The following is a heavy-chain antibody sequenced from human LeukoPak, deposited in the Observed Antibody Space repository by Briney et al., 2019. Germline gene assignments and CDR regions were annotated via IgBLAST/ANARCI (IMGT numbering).Heavy chain of an antibody. CDR3: RGAGTGYDY. Sequence: SETLSLTCAVYGXSFSGYYWSWIRQPPGKGLEWIGEINHSGSTNYNPSLKSRVTISVDTSKNQFSLKLSSVTAADTAVYYCRGAGTGYDYWGQGTLVTVSS. CDR1: GXSFSGYY. V-gene: IGHV4-34*01. D-gene: IGHD6-13*01. CDR2: INHSGST. J-gene: IGHJ4*02.